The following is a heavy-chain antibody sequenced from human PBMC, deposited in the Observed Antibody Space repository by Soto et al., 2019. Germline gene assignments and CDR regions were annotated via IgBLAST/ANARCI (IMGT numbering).Heavy chain of an antibody. V-gene: IGHV1-3*01. J-gene: IGHJ4*02. CDR2: INAGNGNT. D-gene: IGHD3-22*01. CDR3: ARGDETYYYDSSGYYYGSY. CDR1: GYTFTSYA. Sequence: GASVKVSCKASGYTFTSYAMHWVRQAPGQRLEWMGWINAGNGNTKYSQKFQGRVTITRDTSASTAYMELSSLRSEDTAVYYCARGDETYYYDSSGYYYGSYWGQGTLVTVSS.